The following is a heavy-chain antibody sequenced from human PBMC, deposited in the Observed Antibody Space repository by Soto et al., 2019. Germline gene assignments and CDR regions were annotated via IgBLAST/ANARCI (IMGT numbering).Heavy chain of an antibody. Sequence: QVQLVQSGAEVKKPGASVKVSCKASGYTFTGYYMHWVRQAPGQGLEWMGWINPNSGGTNYAQQFQGWVTMTRDTSISTAYMELSRLRSDDTAVYYCARDPTYCSSTSCYNRYYYGMDVWGQGTTVTVSS. D-gene: IGHD2-2*02. J-gene: IGHJ6*02. V-gene: IGHV1-2*04. CDR1: GYTFTGYY. CDR3: ARDPTYCSSTSCYNRYYYGMDV. CDR2: INPNSGGT.